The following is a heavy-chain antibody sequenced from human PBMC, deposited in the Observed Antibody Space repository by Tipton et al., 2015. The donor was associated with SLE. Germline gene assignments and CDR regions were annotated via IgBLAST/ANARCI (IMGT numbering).Heavy chain of an antibody. V-gene: IGHV4-39*07. J-gene: IGHJ4*02. Sequence: TLSLTCTVSGDSLSSSAYFWAWIRQPPGKGLEWIATFHYSGNTYYNLSLRSRVSISVDTSKNQFSLNLSPVTAAATAVYYSVRDWGTFWGQGILVIASA. CDR3: VRDWGTF. D-gene: IGHD3-16*01. CDR1: GDSLSSSAYF. CDR2: FHYSGNT.